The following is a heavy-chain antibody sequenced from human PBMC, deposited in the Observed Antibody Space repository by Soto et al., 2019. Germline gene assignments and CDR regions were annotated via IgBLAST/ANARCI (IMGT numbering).Heavy chain of an antibody. CDR1: GGSISSGGYY. J-gene: IGHJ3*02. D-gene: IGHD3-10*01. CDR3: ARSGRYDNRDAFDI. CDR2: IYYSGST. Sequence: QVQLQESGPGLVKPSQTLSLTCTVSGGSISSGGYYWSWIRQHPGKGLEWIGYIYYSGSTYYNPSLKSRVTISVDTSKNQFSLKLSSVPAADTAVYYCARSGRYDNRDAFDIWGQGTMVTVSS. V-gene: IGHV4-31*03.